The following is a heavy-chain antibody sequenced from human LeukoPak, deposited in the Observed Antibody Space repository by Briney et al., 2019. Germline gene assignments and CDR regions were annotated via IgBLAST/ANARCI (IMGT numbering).Heavy chain of an antibody. CDR2: IIPIFGTA. J-gene: IGHJ4*02. CDR3: ARDAESQAIAVAGSYFDY. CDR1: GGHFSSYA. Sequence: SVKVSCKASGGHFSSYAISWVRQAPGQGLEWMGGIIPIFGTANYAQKFQGRVTITADKSTSTAYMELSSLRSEDTAVYYCARDAESQAIAVAGSYFDYWGQGTLVTVSS. V-gene: IGHV1-69*06. D-gene: IGHD6-19*01.